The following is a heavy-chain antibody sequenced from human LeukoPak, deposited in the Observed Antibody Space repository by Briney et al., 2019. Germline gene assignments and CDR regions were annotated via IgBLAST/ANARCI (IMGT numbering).Heavy chain of an antibody. CDR3: ARVSGGLRYDY. D-gene: IGHD4-17*01. Sequence: SETLSLTCTVSGGSISSSSYSWGWIRQPPGKGLEWIGTFFYGVTTSHNPSLQSRVTISVETSNNQFSLKVTSVTAADTAVYYCARVSGGLRYDYWGQGTLVTVSS. CDR1: GGSISSSSYS. CDR2: FFYGVTT. V-gene: IGHV4-39*01. J-gene: IGHJ4*02.